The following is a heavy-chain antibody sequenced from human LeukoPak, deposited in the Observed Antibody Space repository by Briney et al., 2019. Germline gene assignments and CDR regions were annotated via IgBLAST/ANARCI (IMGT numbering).Heavy chain of an antibody. CDR3: ARHVGVPHWFDP. Sequence: SETLSLTCTVSGGSISSYYWSWIRQPPGKGLEWIGYIYYSGSTNYNPSLKSRVTISVDTSKNQCSRKLSSVTAADTAVYYCARHVGVPHWFDPWGEGTLVAVS. CDR1: GGSISSYY. J-gene: IGHJ5*02. CDR2: IYYSGST. V-gene: IGHV4-59*08. D-gene: IGHD1-26*01.